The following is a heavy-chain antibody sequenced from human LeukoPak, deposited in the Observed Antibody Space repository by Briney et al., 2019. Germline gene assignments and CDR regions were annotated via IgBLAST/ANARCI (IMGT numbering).Heavy chain of an antibody. Sequence: PGGSLRLSCAGSGFTFSSYWISWVRQAPGKGLEWVANINQDGSRRHYVDSVRGRFTISRDNAKNSVYLQLNGLRVEDTALYYCAKSDRGMSWLYWGQGALVTVSS. J-gene: IGHJ4*02. V-gene: IGHV3-7*03. CDR1: GFTFSSYW. CDR2: INQDGSRR. D-gene: IGHD3-22*01. CDR3: AKSDRGMSWLY.